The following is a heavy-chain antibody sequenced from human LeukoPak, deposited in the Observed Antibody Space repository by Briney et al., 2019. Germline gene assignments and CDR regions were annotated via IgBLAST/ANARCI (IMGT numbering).Heavy chain of an antibody. CDR3: ARAGGYCSGGSCYGYYFDY. D-gene: IGHD2-15*01. Sequence: GGSLRLSCAASGFPFTDYYMDWVRQAPGKGLEWVGRIRLKGDSYTTEYAASVKGRFTISRDDSKNSLYLQMNSLKTEDTAVYYCARAGGYCSGGSCYGYYFDYWGQGTLVTVSS. CDR2: IRLKGDSYTT. J-gene: IGHJ4*02. V-gene: IGHV3-72*01. CDR1: GFPFTDYY.